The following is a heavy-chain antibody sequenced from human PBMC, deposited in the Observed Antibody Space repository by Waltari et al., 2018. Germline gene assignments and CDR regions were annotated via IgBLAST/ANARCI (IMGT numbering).Heavy chain of an antibody. CDR3: ANRLLDDSSGYGSIDY. J-gene: IGHJ4*02. Sequence: QVQLVQSGAEVKKPGSSVKVSCKASGGTFSSYAISWVRPAPGQGLEWMGRIIPIFGTANYAQKFQGRVTITADKSTSTAYMELSSLRSEDTAVYYCANRLLDDSSGYGSIDYWGQGTLVTVSS. D-gene: IGHD3-22*01. CDR1: GGTFSSYA. CDR2: IIPIFGTA. V-gene: IGHV1-69*08.